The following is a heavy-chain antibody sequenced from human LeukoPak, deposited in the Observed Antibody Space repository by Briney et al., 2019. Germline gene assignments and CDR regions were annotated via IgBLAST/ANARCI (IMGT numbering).Heavy chain of an antibody. CDR1: GFTVSSNY. CDR3: AREGNYYDSSGYYYPNYYYYYGMDV. J-gene: IGHJ6*02. D-gene: IGHD3-22*01. V-gene: IGHV3-66*01. Sequence: GGSLRLSCAASGFTVSSNYMSWVRQAPGKGLEWVSVIYSGGSTYYADSVKGRFTISRYNSKNTLYLQMNSLRAEDTAVYYCAREGNYYDSSGYYYPNYYYYYGMDVWGQGTTVTVSS. CDR2: IYSGGST.